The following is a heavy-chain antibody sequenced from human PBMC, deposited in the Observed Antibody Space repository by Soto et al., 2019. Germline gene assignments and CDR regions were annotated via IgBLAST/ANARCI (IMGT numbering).Heavy chain of an antibody. D-gene: IGHD3-22*01. CDR1: GGYFSDYC. Sequence: XETRTLTCAVYGGYFSDYCWSWIYQPPGKGLEWIGEINHSGSTNYNPSLKSRVTISVDTSKNQFSLKLSSVTAADTAVYYCARMPGYYDSSGYSASWGQGTLVTVSS. CDR3: ARMPGYYDSSGYSAS. J-gene: IGHJ5*02. V-gene: IGHV4-34*01. CDR2: INHSGST.